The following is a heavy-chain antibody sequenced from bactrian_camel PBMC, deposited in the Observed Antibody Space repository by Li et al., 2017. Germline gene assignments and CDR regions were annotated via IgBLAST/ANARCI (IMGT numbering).Heavy chain of an antibody. CDR2: INSGGST. V-gene: IGHV3S40*01. D-gene: IGHD3*01. J-gene: IGHJ6*01. CDR3: AATYELSSRSCGPNLSTFRF. Sequence: VQLVESGGGSVQPGGSLRLSCAASGFIFSAYSMGWVRQAPGKGLEWVSAINSGGSTSYADSVKDRFTISRDKGTVYLQMNSLKPEDTAMYYCAATYELSSRSCGPNLSTFRFWGQGTQVTVS. CDR1: GFIFSAYS.